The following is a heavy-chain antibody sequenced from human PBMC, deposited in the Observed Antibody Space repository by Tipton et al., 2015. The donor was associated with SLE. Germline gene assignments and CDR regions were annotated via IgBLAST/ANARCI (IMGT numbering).Heavy chain of an antibody. D-gene: IGHD4-17*01. V-gene: IGHV3-11*01. J-gene: IGHJ5*02. CDR2: ISSSGFTI. Sequence: SLRLSCAAAGFAVSNIYMTWVRRAPGKGLEWVSYISSSGFTIYYADSVKGRFTISRDNAKNSLSLQMNSLRVEDTAVYYCARGDTVTGISWGQGALVTVSS. CDR1: GFAVSNIY. CDR3: ARGDTVTGIS.